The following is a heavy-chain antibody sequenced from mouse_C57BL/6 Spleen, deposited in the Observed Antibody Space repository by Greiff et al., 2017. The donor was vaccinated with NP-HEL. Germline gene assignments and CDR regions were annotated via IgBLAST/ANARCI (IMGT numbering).Heavy chain of an antibody. V-gene: IGHV1-81*01. CDR1: GYTFTSYG. Sequence: VQLQQSGAELARPGASVKLSCKASGYTFTSYGISWVKQRTGQGLEWIGEIYPRSGNTYYNEKYKGKATLTADKSSSTAYMELRSLTSEDAAVYFCERQGGEAWFAYWGQGTLVTVSA. CDR3: ERQGGEAWFAY. CDR2: IYPRSGNT. J-gene: IGHJ3*01.